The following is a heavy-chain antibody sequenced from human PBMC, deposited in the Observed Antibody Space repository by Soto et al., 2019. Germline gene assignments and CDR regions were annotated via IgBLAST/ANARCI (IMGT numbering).Heavy chain of an antibody. CDR2: IDPSDSYT. Sequence: PGESLKISCKGSGYTFTGNWISWVRQMPGKGLEWMGGIDPSDSYTKYSPSFQGHVTFSADKSISTAYLQWSSLKASDTAMYYCAKFGSGSPDYYGMDVWGQGTTVTVSS. CDR1: GYTFTGNW. V-gene: IGHV5-10-1*01. CDR3: AKFGSGSPDYYGMDV. J-gene: IGHJ6*02. D-gene: IGHD3-10*01.